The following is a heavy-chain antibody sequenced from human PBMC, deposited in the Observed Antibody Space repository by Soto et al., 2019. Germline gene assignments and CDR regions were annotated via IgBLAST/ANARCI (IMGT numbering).Heavy chain of an antibody. CDR3: ARVRLAAQSSDY. D-gene: IGHD6-6*01. CDR2: IYYSGST. J-gene: IGHJ4*02. Sequence: SETLSLTCTVSGGSISSGDYYWSWIRQPPGKGLEWIGYIYYSGSTYYNPSLKSRVTISVDTSKNQFSLKLSSVTAADTAVYYCARVRLAAQSSDYWGQGTLVTV. CDR1: GGSISSGDYY. V-gene: IGHV4-30-4*01.